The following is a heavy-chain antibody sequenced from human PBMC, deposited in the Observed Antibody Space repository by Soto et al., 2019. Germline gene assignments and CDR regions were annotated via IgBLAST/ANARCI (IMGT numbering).Heavy chain of an antibody. Sequence: SETLSLTCAVSGYFISSGYYWGRIRQPPGKGLEGIGSMFHSGSTHYNPSLKSRVTISVDTSKNHFSLRLSSVTASDTAVYYCARGHIVVVPTVEWFDPWGQGXPVTVYS. D-gene: IGHD2-2*01. CDR2: MFHSGST. V-gene: IGHV4-38-2*01. CDR3: ARGHIVVVPTVEWFDP. J-gene: IGHJ5*02. CDR1: GYFISSGYY.